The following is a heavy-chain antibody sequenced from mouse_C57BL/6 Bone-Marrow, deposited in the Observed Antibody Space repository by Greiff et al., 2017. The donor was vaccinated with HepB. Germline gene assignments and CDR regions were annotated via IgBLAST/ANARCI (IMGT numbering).Heavy chain of an antibody. CDR3: ARRIYYDYDGDYFDY. J-gene: IGHJ2*01. CDR2: IYPGDGDT. CDR1: GYAFSSSW. Sequence: QVQLKESGPELVKPGASVKISCKASGYAFSSSWMNWVKQRPGKGLEWIGRIYPGDGDTNYNGKFKGKATLTADKSSSTAYMQLSSLTSEDSAVYFCARRIYYDYDGDYFDYWGQGTTLTVSS. D-gene: IGHD2-4*01. V-gene: IGHV1-82*01.